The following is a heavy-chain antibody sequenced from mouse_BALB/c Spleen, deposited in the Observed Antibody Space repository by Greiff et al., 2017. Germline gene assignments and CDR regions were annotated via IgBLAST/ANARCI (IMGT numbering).Heavy chain of an antibody. V-gene: IGHV1-18*01. D-gene: IGHD2-1*01. CDR3: ARRERTKYGNYEGFAY. Sequence: VQLKQSGPELVKPGASVKIPCKASGYTFTDYNMDWVKQSHGKSLEWIGDINPNNGGTIYNQKFKGKATLTVDKSSSTAYMELRSLTSEDTAVYYCARRERTKYGNYEGFAYWGQGTLVTVSA. J-gene: IGHJ3*01. CDR1: GYTFTDYN. CDR2: INPNNGGT.